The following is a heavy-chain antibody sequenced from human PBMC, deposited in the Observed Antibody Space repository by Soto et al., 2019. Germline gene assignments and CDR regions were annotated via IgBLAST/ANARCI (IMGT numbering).Heavy chain of an antibody. CDR3: ARSEYGYGYYYYGMDV. Sequence: QVQLVQSGAEVKKPGASVKVSCKASGYTFTNYAIHWVRLAPGQRLEWMGWINPANGNTKYSQKFQGRVTITRDTSANTAYMELSSLRSEDTAVYYCARSEYGYGYYYYGMDVWGQGTTVTVSS. D-gene: IGHD5-18*01. CDR1: GYTFTNYA. CDR2: INPANGNT. J-gene: IGHJ6*02. V-gene: IGHV1-3*01.